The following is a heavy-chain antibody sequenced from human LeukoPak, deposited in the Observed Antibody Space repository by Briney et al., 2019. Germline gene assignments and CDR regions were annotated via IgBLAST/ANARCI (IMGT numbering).Heavy chain of an antibody. V-gene: IGHV1-69*13. CDR3: ARDGGIAAHY. Sequence: GASVKVSCKASGGTFSSYAISWVRQAPGQGLEWMGGIIPIFGTANYAQKFQGRVTITADESTSTAYMEPSSLRSEDTAVYYCARDGGIAAHYWGQGTLVTVSS. J-gene: IGHJ4*02. CDR1: GGTFSSYA. D-gene: IGHD6-13*01. CDR2: IIPIFGTA.